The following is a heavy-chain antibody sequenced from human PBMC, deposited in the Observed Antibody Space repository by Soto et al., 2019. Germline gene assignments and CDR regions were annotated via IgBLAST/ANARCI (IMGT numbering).Heavy chain of an antibody. CDR3: ARRGSGSYYDY. Sequence: EVQLLESGGGLVQPGGSLRLSCADSGFTFSSYAMRWVRQAPVKGLEWVSASGSGGSTYYADSVKGRFTISRDNSKNTLYLQMNSLRAEDTAVYYCARRGSGSYYDYWVQGTLGTVSS. V-gene: IGHV3-23*01. CDR2: SGSGGST. CDR1: GFTFSSYA. D-gene: IGHD1-26*01. J-gene: IGHJ4*02.